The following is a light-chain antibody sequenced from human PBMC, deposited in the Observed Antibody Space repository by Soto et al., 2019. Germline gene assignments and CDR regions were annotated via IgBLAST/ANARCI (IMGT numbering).Light chain of an antibody. CDR1: QSLVFRDGNTY. V-gene: IGKV2-30*01. Sequence: VVMTQSPLSLPVTLGQPASISCSSSQSLVFRDGNTYLNWFQQRPGQSPRRLIYKVSNRDSGVPGRFSGSGSDTNFTLEISRVEAEDVGVYYCMYGRHWTFGQGTKVEIK. CDR3: MYGRHWT. J-gene: IGKJ1*01. CDR2: KVS.